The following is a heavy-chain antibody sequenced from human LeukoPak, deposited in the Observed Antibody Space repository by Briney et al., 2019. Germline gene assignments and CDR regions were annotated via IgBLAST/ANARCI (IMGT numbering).Heavy chain of an antibody. V-gene: IGHV4-39*07. J-gene: IGHJ4*02. CDR2: IYHSGST. D-gene: IGHD2-15*01. Sequence: SETLSLTCTVSGGSISSSSYYWGWIRQPPGKGLEWIGSIYHSGSTYYNPSLKSRVTISVDRSKNQFSLKLSSVTAADTAVYYCARDDHDSHYFDYWGQGTLVTVSS. CDR3: ARDDHDSHYFDY. CDR1: GGSISSSSYY.